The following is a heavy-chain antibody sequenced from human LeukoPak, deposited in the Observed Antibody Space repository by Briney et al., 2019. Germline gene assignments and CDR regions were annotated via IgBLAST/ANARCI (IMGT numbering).Heavy chain of an antibody. J-gene: IGHJ3*02. V-gene: IGHV3-20*04. CDR2: INWNGGST. CDR3: ARGGRLTMIWNGAFDI. D-gene: IGHD3-22*01. CDR1: GFTFDDYG. Sequence: GGSLRLSCAASGFTFDDYGMSWVRQALGKGLEWVSGINWNGGSTGYADSVKGRFTISRDNAKNSLYLQMNSLRAEDTALYYCARGGRLTMIWNGAFDIWGQGTMVTVSS.